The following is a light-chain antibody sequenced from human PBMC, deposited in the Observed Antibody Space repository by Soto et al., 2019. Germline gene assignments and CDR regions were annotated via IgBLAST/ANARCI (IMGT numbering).Light chain of an antibody. CDR3: QHYYSYPGT. CDR2: AAS. J-gene: IGKJ1*01. Sequence: AVLLTQSPSSFSASTGDRATITCRASQAIHNYLAWYQQVPGKAPKLLLYAASILQTGVPSRFSGSGSGTDLTLAIDCIKSEAFATYFCQHYYSYPGTFGQGTTVE. CDR1: QAIHNY. V-gene: IGKV1-8*01.